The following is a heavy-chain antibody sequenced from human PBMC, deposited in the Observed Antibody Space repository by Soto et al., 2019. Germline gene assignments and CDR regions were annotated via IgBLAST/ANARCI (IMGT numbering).Heavy chain of an antibody. J-gene: IGHJ6*02. Sequence: LRLSCAASGFTFSNAWMSWVRQAPGKGLEWVGRIKSKTDGVTTDYAAPVKGRFIISRDDSKNMLYLQMNSLKTEDTAVYYCVTLKYGMDVWGQGTSVTVSS. CDR1: GFTFSNAW. CDR2: IKSKTDGVTT. CDR3: VTLKYGMDV. D-gene: IGHD6-6*01. V-gene: IGHV3-15*01.